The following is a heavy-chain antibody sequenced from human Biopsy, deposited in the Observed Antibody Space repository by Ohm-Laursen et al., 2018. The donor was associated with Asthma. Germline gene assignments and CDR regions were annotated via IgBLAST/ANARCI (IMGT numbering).Heavy chain of an antibody. V-gene: IGHV3-33*01. J-gene: IGHJ4*02. CDR2: IWFDGSNK. Sequence: SLRLSCSASGFTFGSYGLHWVRQAPGKGLEWVADIWFDGSNKHYADSVKGRFTISRDNSKNTLYLQMNSLRAEDTALYYCGRERSYMVDYWGQGTLVIASS. CDR3: GRERSYMVDY. D-gene: IGHD3-10*01. CDR1: GFTFGSYG.